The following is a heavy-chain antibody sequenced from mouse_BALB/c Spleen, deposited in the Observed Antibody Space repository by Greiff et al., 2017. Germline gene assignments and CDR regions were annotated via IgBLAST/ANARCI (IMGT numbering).Heavy chain of an antibody. Sequence: VQLLQSGPELVKPGASVKMSCKASGYTFTSYVMHWVKQKPGQGLEWIGYINPYNDGTKYNEKFKGKATLSSDKSSSTAYMELSSLTSEDSAVYYCARGKFITTFAYWGQGTLVTVSA. CDR2: INPYNDGT. D-gene: IGHD1-2*01. V-gene: IGHV1-14*01. CDR3: ARGKFITTFAY. CDR1: GYTFTSYV. J-gene: IGHJ3*01.